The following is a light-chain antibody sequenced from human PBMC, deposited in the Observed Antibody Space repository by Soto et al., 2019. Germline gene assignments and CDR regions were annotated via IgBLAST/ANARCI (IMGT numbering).Light chain of an antibody. CDR3: QQYNTFWT. CDR2: DVS. Sequence: DIQMTQSPSTLSASVGDRVTITCRASQTINNWLAWYQQKPGKAPKLLIYDVSSLGSGVPSRFSGSRSGTDFTLTISGLQPDDSATYYCQQYNTFWTFGQGTKVDNK. J-gene: IGKJ1*01. CDR1: QTINNW. V-gene: IGKV1-5*01.